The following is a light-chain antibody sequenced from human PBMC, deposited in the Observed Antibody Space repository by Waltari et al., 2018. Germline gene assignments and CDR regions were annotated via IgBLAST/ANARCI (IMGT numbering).Light chain of an antibody. J-gene: IGKJ1*01. Sequence: DIQMTQSPSSLSASVGDRVTITCRASQTINTWLAWYQQKPGKAPKLLIYKASTLESGVPSRFSGSGSGTEFTLTISSLQPGDFATYYCQQFSSFPWTFGHGTKVEIK. CDR3: QQFSSFPWT. CDR2: KAS. CDR1: QTINTW. V-gene: IGKV1-5*03.